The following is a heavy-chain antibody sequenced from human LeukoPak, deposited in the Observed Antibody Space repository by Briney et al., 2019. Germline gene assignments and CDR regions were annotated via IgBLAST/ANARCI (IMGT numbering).Heavy chain of an antibody. CDR1: GFTFNNYG. D-gene: IGHD3-10*01. CDR2: IQFDGSNK. J-gene: IGHJ4*02. CDR3: AKEIHTLLWFGESSH. V-gene: IGHV3-30*02. Sequence: PGGSLRLSCAASGFTFNNYGMHWVRQAPGKGLEWVSFIQFDGSNKYYADSVKGRFTISRDNSKNTLYLQMNSLRAEDTAVYYCAKEIHTLLWFGESSHWGQGTLVTVSS.